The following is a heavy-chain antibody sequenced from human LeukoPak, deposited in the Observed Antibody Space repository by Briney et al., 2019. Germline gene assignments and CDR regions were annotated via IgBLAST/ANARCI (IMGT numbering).Heavy chain of an antibody. V-gene: IGHV3-49*04. CDR1: GFTFGDYA. J-gene: IGHJ6*02. CDR3: IRGYDILSFYGMDV. CDR2: IRSKASGGTT. Sequence: GGSLRLSCTASGFTFGDYAMNWVRPAPGKGLEWVGFIRSKASGGTTEYGASVKGRFTISRDDSKSIAYLQMNSLKTEDTAVYYCIRGYDILSFYGMDVWGQGTTVSVFS. D-gene: IGHD3-9*01.